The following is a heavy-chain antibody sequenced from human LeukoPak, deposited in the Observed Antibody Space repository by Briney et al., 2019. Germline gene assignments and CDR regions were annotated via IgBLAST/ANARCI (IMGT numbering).Heavy chain of an antibody. D-gene: IGHD6-19*01. CDR1: GFTFSTYW. Sequence: GGSLRLSCAASGFTFSTYWMHWVRQAPGKGLVWVSRINSDGSSTTYTDSVKGRFTISRDNAKNTLYLQMNSLRAEDTAVYYCARVINSGWLGELSDWGQGTLVTVSS. V-gene: IGHV3-74*01. CDR2: INSDGSST. CDR3: ARVINSGWLGELSD. J-gene: IGHJ4*02.